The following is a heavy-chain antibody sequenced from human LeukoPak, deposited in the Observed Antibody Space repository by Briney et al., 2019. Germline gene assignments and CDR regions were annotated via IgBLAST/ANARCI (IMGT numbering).Heavy chain of an antibody. Sequence: WVRQPPGKGLEWVSAISGSGGSTYYADSVKGRFTISRDNSKNTLYLQMNSLRAEDTAVYYCAKYCSGGSCYDYWGQGTLVTVSS. V-gene: IGHV3-23*01. CDR3: AKYCSGGSCYDY. CDR2: ISGSGGST. J-gene: IGHJ4*02. D-gene: IGHD2-15*01.